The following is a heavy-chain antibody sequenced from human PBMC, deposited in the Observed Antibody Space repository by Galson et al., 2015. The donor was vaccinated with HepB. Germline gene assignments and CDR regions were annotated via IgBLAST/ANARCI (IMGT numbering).Heavy chain of an antibody. Sequence: ETLSLTCTVSGGSISSYYWSWIRQPPGKGLEWIGYIYYSGSTNYNPSLKSRVTISVDTSKNQFSLKLSSVTAADTAVYYCARDGGSSSWYDAFDIWGQGTMVTVSS. CDR3: ARDGGSSSWYDAFDI. D-gene: IGHD6-13*01. V-gene: IGHV4-59*01. CDR2: IYYSGST. J-gene: IGHJ3*02. CDR1: GGSISSYY.